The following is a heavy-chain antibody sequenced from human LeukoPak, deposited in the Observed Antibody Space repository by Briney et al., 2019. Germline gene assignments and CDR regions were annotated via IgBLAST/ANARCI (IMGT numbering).Heavy chain of an antibody. D-gene: IGHD3-10*01. CDR2: ISGDGIPI. CDR3: ARDRVYAFDI. V-gene: IGHV3-48*04. Sequence: GGSLRLSCAASGFTFSSYSMNWVRQAPGRGLEWVSYISGDGIPIYYADSVKGRFTISRDNAKNSLYLQMNSLRAEDTAMYYCARDRVYAFDIWGLGTMLTVSS. CDR1: GFTFSSYS. J-gene: IGHJ3*02.